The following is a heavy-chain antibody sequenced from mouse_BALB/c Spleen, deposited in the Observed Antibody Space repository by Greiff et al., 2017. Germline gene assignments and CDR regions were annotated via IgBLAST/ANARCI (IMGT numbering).Heavy chain of an antibody. Sequence: VQLQQSGAELARPGASVKLSCKASGYTFTSYWMQWVKQRPGQGLEWIGAIYPGDGDTRYPQKFKGKATLTADKSSSTAYMQLSSLASEDSAVYYCARWYGNPDYWGQGTTLTVSS. CDR2: IYPGDGDT. V-gene: IGHV1-87*01. D-gene: IGHD2-10*02. CDR1: GYTFTSYW. J-gene: IGHJ2*01. CDR3: ARWYGNPDY.